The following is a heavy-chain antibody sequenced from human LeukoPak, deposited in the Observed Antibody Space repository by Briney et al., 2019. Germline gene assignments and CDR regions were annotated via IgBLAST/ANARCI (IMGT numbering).Heavy chain of an antibody. J-gene: IGHJ2*01. CDR2: IKHTGST. V-gene: IGHV4-34*01. D-gene: IGHD3-3*02. CDR1: GGSFSGYY. Sequence: SETLSLTCAVYGGSFSGYYWTWIRQPPGKGLEWIGEIKHTGSTNYNPSLKSRVTISVDTSKNKFSLKLSSVTAADTAVYYCARGHFWSGYFRELTHWYFDLWGRGTLVTVSS. CDR3: ARGHFWSGYFRELTHWYFDL.